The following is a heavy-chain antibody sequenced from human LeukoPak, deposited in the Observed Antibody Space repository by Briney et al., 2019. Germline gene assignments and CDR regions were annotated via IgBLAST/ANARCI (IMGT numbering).Heavy chain of an antibody. CDR2: INPSGGST. D-gene: IGHD6-19*01. Sequence: ASVKVSCKASGYTFTSYYMHWVRQAPGQGFEWMGIINPSGGSTSYAQKFQGRVTMTRDTSTSTVYMELSSLRSEDTAVYYCARDGRIAVAGTVPNWFDPWGQGTLVTVSS. CDR3: ARDGRIAVAGTVPNWFDP. V-gene: IGHV1-46*01. J-gene: IGHJ5*02. CDR1: GYTFTSYY.